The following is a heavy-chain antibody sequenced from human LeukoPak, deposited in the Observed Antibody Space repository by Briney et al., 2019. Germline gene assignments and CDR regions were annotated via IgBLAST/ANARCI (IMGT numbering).Heavy chain of an antibody. CDR1: GFIFSNFD. CDR2: ITNRGDGT. Sequence: GGSLRLSCTASGFIFSNFDMGWVRQAPGKGLGWVSAITNRGDGTYFADSVKGRVTISRDNSKDTLYLQLNSLRADDTAVYYCAKDARRTSGWYYFDSWGQGTLVTVSS. D-gene: IGHD6-19*01. J-gene: IGHJ4*02. V-gene: IGHV3-23*01. CDR3: AKDARRTSGWYYFDS.